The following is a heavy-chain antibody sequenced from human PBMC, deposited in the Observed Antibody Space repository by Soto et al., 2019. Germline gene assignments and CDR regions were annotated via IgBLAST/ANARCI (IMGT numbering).Heavy chain of an antibody. Sequence: QVQLVQSGAEVKKPGASVKVSCKASGYTFTSYDINWVRQATGQGLEWMGWMNPNSGNTGNAQKFQGRVTMTRNTSISTAYMELSSLRSEDTAVYYCARDLRGVRDLNYYYYMDVWGKGTTVTDSS. J-gene: IGHJ6*03. D-gene: IGHD2-8*01. CDR1: GYTFTSYD. CDR3: ARDLRGVRDLNYYYYMDV. V-gene: IGHV1-8*01. CDR2: MNPNSGNT.